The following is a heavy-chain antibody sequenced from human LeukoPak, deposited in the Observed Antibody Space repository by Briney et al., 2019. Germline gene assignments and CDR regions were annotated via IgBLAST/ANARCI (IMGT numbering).Heavy chain of an antibody. CDR3: ARGYGDYRDAFDI. CDR1: GFTFSSYD. V-gene: IGHV3-48*03. D-gene: IGHD4-17*01. J-gene: IGHJ3*02. Sequence: PGGSLRLSCAASGFTFSSYDMNWVRQAPGKGLEWVSYISSSGSTIYYADSVKGRFTISRDNAKNSLYLQMNSLRAEDTAVYYCARGYGDYRDAFDIWGQGTMVTVSS. CDR2: ISSSGSTI.